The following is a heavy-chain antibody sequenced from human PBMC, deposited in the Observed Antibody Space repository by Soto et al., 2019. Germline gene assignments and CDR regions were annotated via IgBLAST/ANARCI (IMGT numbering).Heavy chain of an antibody. V-gene: IGHV3-66*04. CDR1: GVTVSSNY. CDR2: IYSGGST. CDR3: ARHGYNYGGGYFDY. D-gene: IGHD5-18*01. Sequence: EVQLVESGGGLVQPGGSLRLSCAASGVTVSSNYMSWVRQAPGKGLEWVSGIYSGGSTYYADSVKGRFTISRDNSKNTMYLKMNSLRAEDTAVYYCARHGYNYGGGYFDYWGQGTLVTVSS. J-gene: IGHJ4*02.